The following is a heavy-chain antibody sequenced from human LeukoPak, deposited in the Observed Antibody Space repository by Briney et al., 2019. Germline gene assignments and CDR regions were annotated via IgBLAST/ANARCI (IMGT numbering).Heavy chain of an antibody. CDR3: VRDPRGSYPFDY. CDR2: ISSSGDAI. CDR1: GFTFRDYY. V-gene: IGHV3-11*01. Sequence: GGSLRLCCAASGFTFRDYYMSWIRQAHGKGLEWVSYISSSGDAIYSADSVKGRFTISRDNAKNSLYSQMDSLRVEDTAVYYCVRDPRGSYPFDYWGQGTLVTASS. D-gene: IGHD1-26*01. J-gene: IGHJ4*02.